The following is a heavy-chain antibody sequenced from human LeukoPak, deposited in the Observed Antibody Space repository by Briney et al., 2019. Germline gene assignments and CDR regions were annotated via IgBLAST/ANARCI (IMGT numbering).Heavy chain of an antibody. J-gene: IGHJ6*02. V-gene: IGHV3-53*01. CDR2: IYSGGST. CDR3: ARDLPPAPWNGMDV. Sequence: GGSLRLSCAASGLTVSSNYMSWVRQAPGKGLERVSVIYSGGSTYYADSVKGRFTISRDNSKNTLYLQMNSLRPEDTAVYYCARDLPPAPWNGMDVWGQGTTVTVSS. CDR1: GLTVSSNY. D-gene: IGHD2-2*01.